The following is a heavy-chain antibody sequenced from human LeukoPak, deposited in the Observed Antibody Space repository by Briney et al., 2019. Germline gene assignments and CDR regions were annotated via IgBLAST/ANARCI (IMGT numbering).Heavy chain of an antibody. V-gene: IGHV3-48*03. CDR1: GFTFSSYE. J-gene: IGHJ4*02. Sequence: GGSLRLSCAASGFTFSSYEMNWVRQAPGKGLEWGSYISSSGSTIYYADSVKGRFTISRDNAKNSLYLQMNSLRAEDTAVYYCARGRTTVTRIGQPNDYWGQGTLVTVSS. D-gene: IGHD4-17*01. CDR3: ARGRTTVTRIGQPNDY. CDR2: ISSSGSTI.